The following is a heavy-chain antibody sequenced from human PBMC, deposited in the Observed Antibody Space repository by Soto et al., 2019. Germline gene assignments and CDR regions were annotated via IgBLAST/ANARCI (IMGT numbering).Heavy chain of an antibody. D-gene: IGHD5-12*01. V-gene: IGHV3-48*02. CDR1: GFTVSTYS. Sequence: EVQLVESGGALVQPGGSLTLSCAASGFTVSTYSMNWVRQAPGKGLEWVSHIGSSGAIEYADSVVGRFTIFRDNAKNSLYLQMYSLRDEDTAVYYCASDATCAHSGYDYFFDYWGQGTLVTVSS. CDR3: ASDATCAHSGYDYFFDY. J-gene: IGHJ4*02. CDR2: IGSSGAI.